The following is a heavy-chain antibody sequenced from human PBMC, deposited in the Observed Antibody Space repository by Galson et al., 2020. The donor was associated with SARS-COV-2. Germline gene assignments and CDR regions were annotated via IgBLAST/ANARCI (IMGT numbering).Heavy chain of an antibody. Sequence: SETLSLTCTVSVASIRSNYWGWIRQPPGKGLEWIGYINSSRSTKYNPSLKGRLTISVDTSKNQFSLKLSSVTAADTAVYYCARSRVDIVATTALLFDYWGQGSLVTVSS. V-gene: IGHV4-59*01. D-gene: IGHD5-12*01. CDR1: VASIRSNY. CDR3: ARSRVDIVATTALLFDY. J-gene: IGHJ4*02. CDR2: INSSRST.